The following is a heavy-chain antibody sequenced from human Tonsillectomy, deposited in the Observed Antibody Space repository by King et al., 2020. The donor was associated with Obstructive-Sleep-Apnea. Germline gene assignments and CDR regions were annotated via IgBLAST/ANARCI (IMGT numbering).Heavy chain of an antibody. Sequence: VQLVESGGGLVQPGGSLRLSCAASGFTFSSYDMHWVRQATGKGLEWVSAIGTAGDTYYPGSVKGRFTISRENAKNSLYLQMNSLRAGDTAVYYCARDNYVIRTGFRYGMDVWGQGTTVTVSS. J-gene: IGHJ6*02. CDR3: ARDNYVIRTGFRYGMDV. CDR2: IGTAGDT. V-gene: IGHV3-13*01. CDR1: GFTFSSYD. D-gene: IGHD3-9*01.